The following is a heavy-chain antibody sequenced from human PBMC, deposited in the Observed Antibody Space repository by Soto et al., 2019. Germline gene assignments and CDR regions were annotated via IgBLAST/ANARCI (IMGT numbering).Heavy chain of an antibody. CDR2: IYYSGST. V-gene: IGHV4-59*01. D-gene: IGHD3-22*01. J-gene: IGHJ4*02. CDR3: AREAYYYDSSGYYSNPIIDY. CDR1: GGSIISYY. Sequence: PSETLSLTCTVSGGSIISYYWSWIRQPPGKGLEWIGYIYYSGSTNYNPSLKSRVTISVDTSKNQFSLKLSSVTAADTAVYYCAREAYYYDSSGYYSNPIIDYWGQGTLVTV.